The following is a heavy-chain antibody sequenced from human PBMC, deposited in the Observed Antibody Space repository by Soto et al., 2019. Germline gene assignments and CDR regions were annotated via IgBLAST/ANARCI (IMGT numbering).Heavy chain of an antibody. CDR2: ISGSGDRT. V-gene: IGHV3-23*01. J-gene: IGHJ6*02. Sequence: EAQLSESGGDSVQPGGSLRLSCGASGFTFSTHAMSWVRRVPGKGLEWASAISGSGDRTYYADSVKGRFTISRGNSRNMLYLQMNSLSAEDTAIYYCVKDWSGDKCPCMDVWGPGTTVTVSS. CDR3: VKDWSGDKCPCMDV. CDR1: GFTFSTHA. D-gene: IGHD3-3*01.